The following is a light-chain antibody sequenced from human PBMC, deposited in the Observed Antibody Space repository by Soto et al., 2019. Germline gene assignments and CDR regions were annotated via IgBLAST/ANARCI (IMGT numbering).Light chain of an antibody. V-gene: IGKV1-12*01. Sequence: DIQMTQSPSSVSASVGDRVTITCRASQGISNWLAWYQQQTGKAPKLLIYGASSLQSGVPSRFSGGGSGTHFTLIISSLQPEDFATFYCQQTNTFLPLTFVGGTKVEI. CDR2: GAS. CDR1: QGISNW. J-gene: IGKJ4*01. CDR3: QQTNTFLPLT.